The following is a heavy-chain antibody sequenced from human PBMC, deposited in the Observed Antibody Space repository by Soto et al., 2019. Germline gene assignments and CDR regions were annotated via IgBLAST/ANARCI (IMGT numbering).Heavy chain of an antibody. V-gene: IGHV3-9*01. J-gene: IGHJ4*02. D-gene: IGHD6-19*01. CDR2: ISWNSGSI. CDR1: GFTFESYA. Sequence: EVQLVESGGGSVQPGRSLRLSCVASGFTFESYAMHWVRQVPGKGLDWVSGISWNSGSIGYEDSVKGRFTISRDNAQKSLYLEMNRLRVVDTSFYYCVKDIHEQWLVSHFEYWGQGALVTVSS. CDR3: VKDIHEQWLVSHFEY.